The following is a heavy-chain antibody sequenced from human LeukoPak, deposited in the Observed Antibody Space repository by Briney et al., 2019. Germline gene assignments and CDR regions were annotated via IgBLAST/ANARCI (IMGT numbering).Heavy chain of an antibody. D-gene: IGHD5-12*01. J-gene: IGHJ4*02. V-gene: IGHV1-2*02. Sequence: ASVKVSCKASGYTFTGYYMHWVRQAPGQGLEWMGWINPHSGGTNYAQKFQGRVTMTRDTSISTAYMELSRLRSDDTAVYYCAPGSDSGYYRVGTYFDYWGQGTLVTVSS. CDR2: INPHSGGT. CDR1: GYTFTGYY. CDR3: APGSDSGYYRVGTYFDY.